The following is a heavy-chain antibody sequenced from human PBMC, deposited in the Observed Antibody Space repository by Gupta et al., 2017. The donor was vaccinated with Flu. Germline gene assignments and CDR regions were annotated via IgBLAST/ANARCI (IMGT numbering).Heavy chain of an antibody. CDR2: FYYSGST. V-gene: IGHV4-30-4*01. Sequence: QVQLQESGPGLVKPSQTLSLTCTVSGGSTSSGDFYWSWIRQPPGKGLEWIGYFYYSGSTSYNPSLKSRVTISVDTSKNQFSLKLDSVTAADTSVYYCARGVTPGPYYYQYMDVWGTGTTVTVSS. J-gene: IGHJ6*03. D-gene: IGHD2-15*01. CDR3: ARGVTPGPYYYQYMDV. CDR1: GGSTSSGDFY.